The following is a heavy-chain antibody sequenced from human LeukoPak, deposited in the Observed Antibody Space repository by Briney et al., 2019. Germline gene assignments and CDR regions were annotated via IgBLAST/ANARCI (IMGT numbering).Heavy chain of an antibody. CDR3: ARDPGGRIAAAGTYYFDY. Sequence: ASVKVSCKASGGTFSSYAISWVRQAPGQGLEWMGGIIPIFGTANYAQKFQGRVTITADESTSTAYMELSSLRSEDTAVYYCARDPGGRIAAAGTYYFDYWGQGTLVTVP. J-gene: IGHJ4*02. V-gene: IGHV1-69*13. CDR2: IIPIFGTA. CDR1: GGTFSSYA. D-gene: IGHD6-13*01.